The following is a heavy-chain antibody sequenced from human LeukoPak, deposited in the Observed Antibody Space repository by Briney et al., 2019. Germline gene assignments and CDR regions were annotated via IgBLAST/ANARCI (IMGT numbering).Heavy chain of an antibody. D-gene: IGHD3-10*01. CDR3: ATSPFQGSGSYYPPFDF. J-gene: IGHJ4*02. Sequence: GGSLRLSCAASGFTFSYYSMNWVRQAPGKGLEGVSYISSSGDTMYYADSVKGRFTISRDNAKSSLYLQMNSLRDEDTAVYYCATSPFQGSGSYYPPFDFWGQGTLVTVSS. CDR2: ISSSGDTM. CDR1: GFTFSYYS. V-gene: IGHV3-48*02.